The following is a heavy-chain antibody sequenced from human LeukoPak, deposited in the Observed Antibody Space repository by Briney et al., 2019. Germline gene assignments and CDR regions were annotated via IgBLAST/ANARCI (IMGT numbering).Heavy chain of an antibody. Sequence: PGGSLRLSCAASGFTFRSYSMNWVRQAPGKGREWVSSISSSSSYIYYADSVKGRFTISRDNAKNSLYLQMNSLRAEDTAVYYCARDHMVRGVTALYYFDYWGQGTLVTVSS. CDR1: GFTFRSYS. V-gene: IGHV3-21*01. CDR2: ISSSSSYI. CDR3: ARDHMVRGVTALYYFDY. D-gene: IGHD3-10*01. J-gene: IGHJ4*02.